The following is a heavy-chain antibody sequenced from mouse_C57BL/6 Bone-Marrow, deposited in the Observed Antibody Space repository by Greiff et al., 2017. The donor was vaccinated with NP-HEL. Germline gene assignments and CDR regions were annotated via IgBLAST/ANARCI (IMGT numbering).Heavy chain of an antibody. CDR1: GFTFSDYG. J-gene: IGHJ2*01. CDR2: ISSGSSTI. CDR3: ARYRRIYYGNYFDY. V-gene: IGHV5-17*01. D-gene: IGHD2-1*01. Sequence: EVKLMESGGGLVKPGGSLKLSCAASGFTFSDYGMHWVRQAPEKGLEWVAYISSGSSTIYYADTVKGRFTISRDNAKNTLFLQMTSLRSEDTAMYYCARYRRIYYGNYFDYWGQGTTLTVSS.